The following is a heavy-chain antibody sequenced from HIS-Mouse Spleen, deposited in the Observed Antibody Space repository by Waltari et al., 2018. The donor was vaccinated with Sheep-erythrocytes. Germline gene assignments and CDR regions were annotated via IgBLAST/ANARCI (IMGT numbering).Heavy chain of an antibody. J-gene: IGHJ3*02. D-gene: IGHD2-8*01. CDR3: AKGDEMVYDAFGI. V-gene: IGHV3-30*18. Sequence: QVQLVESGGGVVQPGRSLRLSCAASVFTFRSYGMHWVRLAPGRGLEWVAVISYDGSNKYYADSVKGRFTISRDNSKNTLYLQMNSRRAEDTAVYYCAKGDEMVYDAFGIWGQGTMVTVSS. CDR2: ISYDGSNK. CDR1: VFTFRSYG.